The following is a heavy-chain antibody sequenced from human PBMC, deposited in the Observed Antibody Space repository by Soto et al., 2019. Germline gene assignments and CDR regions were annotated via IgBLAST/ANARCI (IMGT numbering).Heavy chain of an antibody. J-gene: IGHJ6*02. CDR3: ARSPSSSPYYYYGMDV. V-gene: IGHV3-48*03. CDR1: GFTFSSFE. Sequence: PGGSLRLSCAASGFTFSSFEMNWVRQAPGKGLEWVSYISRSGGTIYYADSVKGRFTISRDNAKNTLYLQMNSLRAEDTAVYYCARSPSSSPYYYYGMDVWGQGTTVTVSS. CDR2: ISRSGGTI. D-gene: IGHD6-6*01.